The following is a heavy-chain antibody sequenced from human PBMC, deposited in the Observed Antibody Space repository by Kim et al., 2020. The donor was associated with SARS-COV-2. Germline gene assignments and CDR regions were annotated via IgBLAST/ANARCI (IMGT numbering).Heavy chain of an antibody. Sequence: SETLSLTCTVSGGSISSYYWSWTRQPPGKGLEWIGYIYYSGSTNYNPSLKSRVTISVDTSKNQFSLKLSSVTAADTAVYYCARHEAPGDSGSYSDDYWFDPWGQGTLVTVSS. D-gene: IGHD1-26*01. CDR2: IYYSGST. CDR3: ARHEAPGDSGSYSDDYWFDP. V-gene: IGHV4-59*08. CDR1: GGSISSYY. J-gene: IGHJ5*02.